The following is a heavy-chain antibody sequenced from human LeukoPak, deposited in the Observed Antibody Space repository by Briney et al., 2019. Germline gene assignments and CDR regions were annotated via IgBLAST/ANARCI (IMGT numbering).Heavy chain of an antibody. CDR2: ISGSGGST. J-gene: IGHJ4*01. D-gene: IGHD3-10*01. CDR3: AKMVLLWFGELFPYYFDY. V-gene: IGHV3-23*01. CDR1: GFTFSSYA. Sequence: GGSLRLYCAASGFTFSSYAMSWVRQAPGKGLEWVSAISGSGGSTYYADSVKGRFTISRDNSKNTLYLQMNSLRAEDAAVYYCAKMVLLWFGELFPYYFDYWGQEPWSPSPQ.